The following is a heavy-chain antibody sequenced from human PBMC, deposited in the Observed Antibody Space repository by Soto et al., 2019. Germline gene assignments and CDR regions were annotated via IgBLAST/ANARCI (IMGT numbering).Heavy chain of an antibody. CDR2: MNPNSGNT. J-gene: IGHJ2*01. CDR3: ARGPRIFGVVIMILSWYFDL. V-gene: IGHV1-8*01. D-gene: IGHD3-3*01. CDR1: GYTFTSYD. Sequence: ASVKVSCKASGYTFTSYDINWVRQATGQGLEWMGWMNPNSGNTGYAQKFQGRVTMTRNTSISTAYMELSSLRSEDTAVYYCARGPRIFGVVIMILSWYFDLWGRGTLVTVSS.